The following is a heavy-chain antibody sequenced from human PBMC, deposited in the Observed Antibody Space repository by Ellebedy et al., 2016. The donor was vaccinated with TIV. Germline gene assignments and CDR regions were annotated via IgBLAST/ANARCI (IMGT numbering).Heavy chain of an antibody. V-gene: IGHV3-21*01. CDR2: ISSSSSYI. J-gene: IGHJ2*01. CDR1: GFTFSSYS. D-gene: IGHD3-10*01. CDR3: ARDRGVLWNFDL. Sequence: GESLKISCAASGFTFSSYSMNWVRRAPGKGLEWVSSISSSSSYIYYADSVKGRFTISRDNAKNSLYLQMNSLRAEDTAVYYCARDRGVLWNFDLWGRGTLVTVSS.